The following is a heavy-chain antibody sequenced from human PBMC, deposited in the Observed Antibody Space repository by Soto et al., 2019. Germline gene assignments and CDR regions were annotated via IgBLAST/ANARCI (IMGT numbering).Heavy chain of an antibody. CDR2: ITRDGYNK. Sequence: GGSLRLSCAVSGFIFKNYALNWVRQAPGKGLEWVASITRDGYNKYYADSVKGRFTISRDNSKNTLSLQMTALRVEDSSVYYCTKSSGGSSSAGMDYWGPGTLVTVSS. CDR3: TKSSGGSSSAGMDY. J-gene: IGHJ4*02. V-gene: IGHV3-30*04. CDR1: GFIFKNYA. D-gene: IGHD6-6*01.